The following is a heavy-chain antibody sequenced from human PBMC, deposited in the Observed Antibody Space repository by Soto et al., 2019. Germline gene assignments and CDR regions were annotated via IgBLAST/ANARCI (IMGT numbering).Heavy chain of an antibody. D-gene: IGHD5-18*01. CDR2: ITVTNGNT. J-gene: IGHJ4*02. V-gene: IGHV1-18*04. CDR3: ARSYSYGSYWYFDD. CDR1: GYTFSTYG. Sequence: ASVKVSCKASGYTFSTYGVSWVRQAPGQGLEWMGWITVTNGNTNYIDNLQGRVTMTTDTSTSTAYMELWRLRSDDTAVYYCARSYSYGSYWYFDDWGQGTLVTVSS.